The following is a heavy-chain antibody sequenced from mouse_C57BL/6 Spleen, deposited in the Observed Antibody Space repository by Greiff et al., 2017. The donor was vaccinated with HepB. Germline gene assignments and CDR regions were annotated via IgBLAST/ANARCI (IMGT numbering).Heavy chain of an antibody. V-gene: IGHV3-6*01. J-gene: IGHJ4*01. Sequence: ESGPGLVKPSQSLSLTCSVTGYSITSGYYWNWIRQFPGNKLEWMGYISYDGSNNYNPSLKNRISITRDTSKNQFFLKLNSVTTEDTATYYCARDGVRGYAMDYWGQGTSVTVSS. CDR3: ARDGVRGYAMDY. CDR1: GYSITSGYY. CDR2: ISYDGSN. D-gene: IGHD2-2*01.